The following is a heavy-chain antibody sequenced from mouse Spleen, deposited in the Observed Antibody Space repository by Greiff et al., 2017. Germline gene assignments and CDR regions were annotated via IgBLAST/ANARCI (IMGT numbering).Heavy chain of an antibody. J-gene: IGHJ1*01. CDR3: ARLRYWYFDV. V-gene: IGHV1-69*01. CDR2: IDPSDSYT. CDR1: GYTFTSYW. Sequence: QVQLQQPGAELVMPGASVKLSCKASGYTFTSYWMHWVKQRPGQGLEWIGEIDPSDSYTNYNQKFKGKATLTVDKSSSTAYMQLSSLTSEDSAVYYCARLRYWYFDVWGAGTTVTVSS. D-gene: IGHD1-1*01.